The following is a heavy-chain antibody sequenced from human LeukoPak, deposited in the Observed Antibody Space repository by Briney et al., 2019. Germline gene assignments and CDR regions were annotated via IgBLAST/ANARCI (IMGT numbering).Heavy chain of an antibody. Sequence: GGSLRLSCAASGFTFSSYAMHWVRQAPGKGLEWVAVISYDGSNKYYVDSVKGRFTISRDNSKNTLYLQMNSLRAEDTAVYYCAREGYYDILTGYNYFDHWGQGTLVTVSS. V-gene: IGHV3-30-3*01. J-gene: IGHJ4*02. D-gene: IGHD3-9*01. CDR2: ISYDGSNK. CDR1: GFTFSSYA. CDR3: AREGYYDILTGYNYFDH.